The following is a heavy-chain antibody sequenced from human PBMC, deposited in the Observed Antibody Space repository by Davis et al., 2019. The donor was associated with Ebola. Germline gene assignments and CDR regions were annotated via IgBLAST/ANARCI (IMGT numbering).Heavy chain of an antibody. CDR1: GGTFSSYA. V-gene: IGHV1-69*13. Sequence: SVKVSCKASGGTFSSYAISWVRQAPGQGLEWMGGIIPIFGTANYAQKFQGRVTITADESTSTAYMELSSLRSEDTAVYYCARDGGGWVWSGYFMDVWGQGTTVIVSS. CDR3: ARDGGGWVWSGYFMDV. CDR2: IIPIFGTA. D-gene: IGHD3-3*01. J-gene: IGHJ6*02.